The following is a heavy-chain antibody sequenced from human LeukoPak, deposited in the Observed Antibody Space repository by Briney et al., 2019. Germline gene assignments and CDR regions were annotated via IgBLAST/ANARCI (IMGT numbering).Heavy chain of an antibody. D-gene: IGHD3-22*01. CDR1: GGTFSSYA. Sequence: ASVKVSCKASGGTFSSYAISWVRQAPGQGLEWMRRIIPILGIANYAQKFQGRVTITADKSTSTAYMELSSLRSEDTAVYYCARAKVVYYDSSGQGGFDYWGQGTLVTVSS. CDR2: IIPILGIA. CDR3: ARAKVVYYDSSGQGGFDY. J-gene: IGHJ4*02. V-gene: IGHV1-69*04.